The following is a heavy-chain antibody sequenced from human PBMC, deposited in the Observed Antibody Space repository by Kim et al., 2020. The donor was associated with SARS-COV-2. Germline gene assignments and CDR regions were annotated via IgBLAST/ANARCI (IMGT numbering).Heavy chain of an antibody. V-gene: IGHV3-30*18. CDR2: ISYDGSNK. CDR1: GFTFNTYG. Sequence: GGSLRLSCAASGFTFNTYGMHWVRQAPGKGLEWVAVISYDGSNKYYADSVKGRFTISRDYSKNTLYLQMNSLRIEDTAVYYCAKSFSGSYFGYDYWGQGTLVTVSS. CDR3: AKSFSGSYFGYDY. J-gene: IGHJ4*02. D-gene: IGHD1-26*01.